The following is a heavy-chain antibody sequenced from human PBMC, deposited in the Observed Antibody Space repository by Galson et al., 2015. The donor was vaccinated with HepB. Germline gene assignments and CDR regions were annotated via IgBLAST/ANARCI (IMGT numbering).Heavy chain of an antibody. CDR3: YTYGSGSYYKTAP. Sequence: SLTCTVSGGSISSYYWSWIRQPAGKGLEWIGYIYYSGSTNYNPSLKSRVTISVDTSKNQFSLKLSSVTAADTAVYYSYTYGSGSYYKTAPWGQGTLVTVSS. V-gene: IGHV4-59*08. CDR2: IYYSGST. J-gene: IGHJ5*02. CDR1: GGSISSYY. D-gene: IGHD3-10*01.